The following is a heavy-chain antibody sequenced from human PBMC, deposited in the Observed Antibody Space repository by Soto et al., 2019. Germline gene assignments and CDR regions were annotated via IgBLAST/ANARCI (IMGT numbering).Heavy chain of an antibody. CDR3: ARDAGYGGYIFDY. CDR2: TNQDGSER. Sequence: GGSLRLSCAASGLTLRRHWMSWVRQAPGKGLEWVAHTNQDGSERLYLDSVKGRFTISRDTAESSLYLQMNSLRAEDTAVYYFARDAGYGGYIFDYWGLGSLVTGSS. CDR1: GLTLRRHW. V-gene: IGHV3-7*05. J-gene: IGHJ4*02. D-gene: IGHD5-12*01.